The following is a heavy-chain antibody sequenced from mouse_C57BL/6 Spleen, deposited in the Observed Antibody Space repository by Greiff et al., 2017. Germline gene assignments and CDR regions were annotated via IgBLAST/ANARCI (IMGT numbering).Heavy chain of an antibody. CDR2: IDPETGGT. V-gene: IGHV1-15*01. CDR3: TRASNYDAMDY. Sequence: QLQESGAELVRPGASVTLSCKASGYTFTDYEMHWVKQTPVHGLEWIGAIDPETGGTAYNQKFKGKAILTADKSSSTAYMELRSLTSEDSAVYYCTRASNYDAMDYWGQGTSVTVSS. J-gene: IGHJ4*01. CDR1: GYTFTDYE. D-gene: IGHD2-5*01.